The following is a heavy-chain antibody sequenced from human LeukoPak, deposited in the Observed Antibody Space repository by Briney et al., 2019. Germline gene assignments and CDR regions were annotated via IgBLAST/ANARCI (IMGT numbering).Heavy chain of an antibody. J-gene: IGHJ6*03. Sequence: SETLSLTCAVSGYSISSGYYWGWIRQPPGKGLEWIGSIYHSGSTYYNPSLKSRVTISVDTSKNQFSLKLSSVTAADTAVYYCARQLSPYYDFWSGYYAPYYYYMDVWSKGTTVTVSS. V-gene: IGHV4-38-2*01. CDR3: ARQLSPYYDFWSGYYAPYYYYMDV. CDR1: GYSISSGYY. D-gene: IGHD3-3*01. CDR2: IYHSGST.